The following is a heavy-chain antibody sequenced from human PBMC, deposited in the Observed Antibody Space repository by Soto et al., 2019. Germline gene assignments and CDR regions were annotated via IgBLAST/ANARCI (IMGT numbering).Heavy chain of an antibody. D-gene: IGHD6-6*01. J-gene: IGHJ4*02. V-gene: IGHV4-39*01. CDR1: GGSISGSPSY. CDR3: AGQIYSSSGYYFDY. CDR2: VYYIGNT. Sequence: QLQLQESGPGLVKPSETLSLTCTVSGGSISGSPSYWGWIRQPPGKGLEWIGSVYYIGNTYYSPSIKTRVTISVDTSKNQFSLKLTSVTAADTALYYCAGQIYSSSGYYFDYWGQGTLVTVSS.